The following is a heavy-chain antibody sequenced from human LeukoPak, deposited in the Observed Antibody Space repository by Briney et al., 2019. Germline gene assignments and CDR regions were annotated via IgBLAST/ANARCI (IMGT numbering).Heavy chain of an antibody. J-gene: IGHJ4*02. Sequence: SQTLSLTCAISGDSVSSNLVTWNWIRQSTSRGLEWLGRTYYRSKWNNYYAESVKARIVFNPDTSKNQFSLKLNAVTPEDTAVYYCGRARGCVFENWGQGTQVTVSS. D-gene: IGHD6-6*01. CDR3: GRARGCVFEN. CDR2: TYYRSKWNN. CDR1: GDSVSSNLVT. V-gene: IGHV6-1*01.